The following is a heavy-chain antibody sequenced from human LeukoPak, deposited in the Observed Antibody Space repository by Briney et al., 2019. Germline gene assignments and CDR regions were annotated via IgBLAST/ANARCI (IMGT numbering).Heavy chain of an antibody. Sequence: GESLKISCKGSGYSFTSYWIGWVRQMPGKGLEWMGIIYPGDSDTRYSPSFQGQVTISADKSISTAYLQWSSLKASDTAMYYCARRDGTMVRGVIISYYFDYWGQGTLVTVSS. J-gene: IGHJ4*02. CDR1: GYSFTSYW. CDR3: ARRDGTMVRGVIISYYFDY. V-gene: IGHV5-51*01. D-gene: IGHD3-10*01. CDR2: IYPGDSDT.